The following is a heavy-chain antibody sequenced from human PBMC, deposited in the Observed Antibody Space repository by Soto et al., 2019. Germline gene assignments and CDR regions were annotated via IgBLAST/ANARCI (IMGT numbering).Heavy chain of an antibody. CDR1: GFTFDTYG. D-gene: IGHD1-1*01. CDR2: ISYEGSNT. J-gene: IGHJ6*02. V-gene: IGHV3-30-3*01. Sequence: PGGSLRLSCVASGFTFDTYGIHWVRQAPGKGLQWVALISYEGSNTYYADSVRGRFTISRDNSKNTLYLQMNTHRPKDTCMYECARFTPGNHLYYFSGLDFWGQGTSVTVSS. CDR3: ARFTPGNHLYYFSGLDF.